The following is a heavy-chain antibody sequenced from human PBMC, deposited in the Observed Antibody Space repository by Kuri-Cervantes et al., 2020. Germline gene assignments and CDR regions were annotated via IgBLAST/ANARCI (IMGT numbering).Heavy chain of an antibody. CDR2: INHSGST. CDR1: GGSFSGYY. Sequence: LSCAVYGGSFSGYYWSWIRQPPGKGLEWIGEINHSGSTNYNPSLKSRVTISVDTSKNQFSLKLSSVTAADTAVYYCASGALRIPDYWGHGTLVTGSS. D-gene: IGHD2-21*01. J-gene: IGHJ4*01. V-gene: IGHV4-34*01. CDR3: ASGALRIPDY.